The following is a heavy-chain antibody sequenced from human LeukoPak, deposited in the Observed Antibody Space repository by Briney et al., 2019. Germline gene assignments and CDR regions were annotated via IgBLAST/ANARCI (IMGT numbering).Heavy chain of an antibody. CDR3: ARVDSSSSWYGY. D-gene: IGHD6-13*01. Sequence: PGGSLRLSCAASRFTFSDYYMSWIRQAPGKGLEWVSYISSSSSYTNYADSVKGRFTISRDNAKNSLYLQMNSLRAEDTAVYYCARVDSSSSWYGYWGQGTLVTVSS. V-gene: IGHV3-11*05. CDR1: RFTFSDYY. CDR2: ISSSSSYT. J-gene: IGHJ4*02.